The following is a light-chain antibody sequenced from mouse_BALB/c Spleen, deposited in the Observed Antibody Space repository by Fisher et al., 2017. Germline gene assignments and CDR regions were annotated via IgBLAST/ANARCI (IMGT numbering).Light chain of an antibody. CDR2: DTS. CDR1: SSVSY. V-gene: IGKV4-86*01. Sequence: DIVLTQSTAITAASLGQKVTITCSASSSVSYIHWYQQKSGTSPKRWIYDTSKLASGVPARFSGGGSGNSYSLTISSMEGEDAATYYCQQFTSSPSTWTFGGGTKLEIK. CDR3: QQFTSSPSTWT. J-gene: IGKJ1*01.